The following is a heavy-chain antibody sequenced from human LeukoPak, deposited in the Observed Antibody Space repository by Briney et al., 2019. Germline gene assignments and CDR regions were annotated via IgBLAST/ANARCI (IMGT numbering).Heavy chain of an antibody. Sequence: ASVKVSCKASGGTFSSYAISWVRQAPGQGLEWMGRIIPILGIANYAQKFQGRVTITADKSTSTAYMELSSLRSEDTAVYYCARDPPVGIPSAFDIWGQGTMVTVSS. CDR1: GGTFSSYA. V-gene: IGHV1-69*04. D-gene: IGHD7-27*01. CDR2: IIPILGIA. CDR3: ARDPPVGIPSAFDI. J-gene: IGHJ3*02.